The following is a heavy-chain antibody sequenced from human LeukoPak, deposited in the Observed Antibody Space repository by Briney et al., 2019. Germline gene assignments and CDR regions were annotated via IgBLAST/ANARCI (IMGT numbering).Heavy chain of an antibody. D-gene: IGHD6-13*01. Sequence: SETLSLTCTVSGGSIRSYYWSWIRQPPGKGLEWIGYIYYRGSTNYNPSLKSRVTISVDTSKNQFSLKPSSVTAADTAVYYCARLYYSNSYDSWYFDLWGRGTLVTVSS. V-gene: IGHV4-59*01. J-gene: IGHJ2*01. CDR1: GGSIRSYY. CDR3: ARLYYSNSYDSWYFDL. CDR2: IYYRGST.